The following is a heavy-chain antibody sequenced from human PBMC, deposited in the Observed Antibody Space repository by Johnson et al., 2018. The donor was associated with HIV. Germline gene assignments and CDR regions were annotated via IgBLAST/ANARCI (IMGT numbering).Heavy chain of an antibody. CDR2: VSYDGSNK. V-gene: IGHV3-30-3*01. CDR1: GFIFSRYV. CDR3: ARDLSGSSTVLSDAFDI. Sequence: QEQLVESGGGVVQPGRSLRVSCAASGFIFSRYVMHRVRQAPGKGLEWGAVVSYDGSNKYYADSVKGRFTISRDNSKNTLYLQMNSLRAEDTAVYYCARDLSGSSTVLSDAFDIWGQGTMVTVSS. D-gene: IGHD1-26*01. J-gene: IGHJ3*02.